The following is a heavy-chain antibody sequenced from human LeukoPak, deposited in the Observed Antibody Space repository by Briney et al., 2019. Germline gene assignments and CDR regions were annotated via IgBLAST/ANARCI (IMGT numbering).Heavy chain of an antibody. Sequence: ASVKVSCKASGYTFNTHSITWVRQAPRQGLEWLGWINADTGKPTYAQDFTGRFVFSLDTSVSTAYLQISSLKAEDTAVYYCAREVVRFDYWGQGTLVTVSS. J-gene: IGHJ4*02. V-gene: IGHV7-4-1*02. CDR1: GYTFNTHS. D-gene: IGHD6-6*01. CDR2: INADTGKP. CDR3: AREVVRFDY.